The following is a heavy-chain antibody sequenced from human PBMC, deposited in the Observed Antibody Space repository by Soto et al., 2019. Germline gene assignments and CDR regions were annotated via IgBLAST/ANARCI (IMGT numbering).Heavy chain of an antibody. CDR3: ARRYGGAVDY. D-gene: IGHD1-26*01. J-gene: IGHJ4*01. CDR1: GASITQYY. Sequence: PSETLSLTCTVSGASITQYYWNWIRQSPGKGLEWIVSVSSTGSTVYNPSLTSRVTISVDTSKNQFSLKLSSVTDADTAVYYCARRYGGAVDYWG. V-gene: IGHV4-59*01. CDR2: VSSTGST.